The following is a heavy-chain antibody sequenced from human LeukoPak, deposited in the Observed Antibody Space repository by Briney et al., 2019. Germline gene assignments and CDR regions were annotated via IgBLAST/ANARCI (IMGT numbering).Heavy chain of an antibody. CDR1: GYPISSSYY. V-gene: IGHV4-38-2*02. CDR3: ARVPSRYFDY. J-gene: IGHJ4*02. Sequence: SETLSLTCTVSGYPISSSYYWGWVRQPPGKGLEWIGSIFHDGTTTYNPSLKSRVTVSLDTSKNQFSLRLNSVTAADTAVYYCARVPSRYFDYWGQGTLVTVSS. CDR2: IFHDGTT.